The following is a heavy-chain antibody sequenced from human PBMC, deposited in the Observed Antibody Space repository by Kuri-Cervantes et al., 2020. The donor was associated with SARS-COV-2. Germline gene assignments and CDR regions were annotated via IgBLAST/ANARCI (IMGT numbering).Heavy chain of an antibody. D-gene: IGHD6-19*01. CDR3: AREAAVAGTGNWFDP. Sequence: ESLKISCTVSGGSISSYYWSWIRQPPGKGLEWIGYIYYSGSTNYNPSLKSRVTISVDTSKNQFSLKLSSVTAADTAVYYCAREAAVAGTGNWFDPWGQGTLVTVSS. J-gene: IGHJ5*02. CDR1: GGSISSYY. V-gene: IGHV4-59*12. CDR2: IYYSGST.